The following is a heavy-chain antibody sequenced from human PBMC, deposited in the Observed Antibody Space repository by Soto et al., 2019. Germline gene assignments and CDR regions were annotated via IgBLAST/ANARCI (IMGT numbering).Heavy chain of an antibody. CDR3: AKDMVRGVIPPILDS. CDR1: GFTFSSYA. J-gene: IGHJ4*02. V-gene: IGHV3-23*01. Sequence: EVQLLESGGGLVQPGGSLRLSCAASGFTFSSYAMSWVRQAPGKGLEWVSAISGSGGSTYYADSVKGRFTNSRDNSKNKLYLQMNSLRAEDTAVYYCAKDMVRGVIPPILDSWGQGTLVTVSS. D-gene: IGHD3-10*01. CDR2: ISGSGGST.